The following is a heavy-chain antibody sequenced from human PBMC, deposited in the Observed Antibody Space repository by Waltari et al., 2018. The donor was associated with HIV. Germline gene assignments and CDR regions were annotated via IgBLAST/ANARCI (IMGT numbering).Heavy chain of an antibody. CDR2: SNPNSDGT. D-gene: IGHD3-3*01. CDR3: AGYYDFWSGPRYFDY. Sequence: QVQLVQSGAEVKKPGASVKVSCTASGYTFTGYYMHSVRQAPGQGLAWMGWSNPNSDGTNYAQKFQGRVTMTRDTSISTAYMELSRLRSDDTAVYYCAGYYDFWSGPRYFDYWGQGTLVTVSS. V-gene: IGHV1-2*02. CDR1: GYTFTGYY. J-gene: IGHJ4*02.